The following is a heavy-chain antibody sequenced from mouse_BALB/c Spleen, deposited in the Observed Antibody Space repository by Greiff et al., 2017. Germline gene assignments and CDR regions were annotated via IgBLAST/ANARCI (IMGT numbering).Heavy chain of an antibody. J-gene: IGHJ4*01. V-gene: IGHV5-17*02. CDR1: GFTFSSFG. CDR2: ISSGSSTI. D-gene: IGHD2-1*01. Sequence: DVQLVESGGGLVQPGGSRKLSCAASGFTFSSFGMHWVRQAPEKGLEWVAYISSGSSTIYYADTVKGRFTISRDNPKNTLFLQMTSLRSEDTAMYYCARSGGGNYVDAMDYWGQGTSVTVSS. CDR3: ARSGGGNYVDAMDY.